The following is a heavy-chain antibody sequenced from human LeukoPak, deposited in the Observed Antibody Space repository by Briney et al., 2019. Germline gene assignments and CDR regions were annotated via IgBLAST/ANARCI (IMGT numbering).Heavy chain of an antibody. Sequence: GGSLRLSCAASGFTFSTSWMGWVRQAPGKGLEYVAITNPYVTDIYYLDSVRGRFIISRDNAKNLLYLHMNSLRVEDTAVYYCAKVDRGDYSSSPVPYYNYYMNVWGKGTTVTVSS. V-gene: IGHV3-7*01. J-gene: IGHJ6*03. D-gene: IGHD6-13*01. CDR3: AKVDRGDYSSSPVPYYNYYMNV. CDR2: TNPYVTDI. CDR1: GFTFSTSW.